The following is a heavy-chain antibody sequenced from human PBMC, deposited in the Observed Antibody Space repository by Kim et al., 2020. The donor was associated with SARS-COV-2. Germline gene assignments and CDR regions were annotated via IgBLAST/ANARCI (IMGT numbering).Heavy chain of an antibody. D-gene: IGHD3-22*01. CDR3: ARAVNGYYFDY. V-gene: IGHV3-53*01. Sequence: GGSLRLSCAASGFTVSSNYMIWARQAPGKGLEWVSIIYIVGTTNYSDSVRDRFTISRDSSENTLYLQINTLRAEDTAVSYCARAVNGYYFDYWGQGTLVTVSS. J-gene: IGHJ4*02. CDR2: IYIVGTT. CDR1: GFTVSSNY.